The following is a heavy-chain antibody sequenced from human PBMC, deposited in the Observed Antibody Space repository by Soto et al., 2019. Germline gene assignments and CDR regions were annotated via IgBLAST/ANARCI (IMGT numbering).Heavy chain of an antibody. CDR1: GYTFISYG. CDR2: ISPYNGNT. J-gene: IGHJ3*02. CDR3: ARDSQKLLVDAFDI. V-gene: IGHV1-18*01. D-gene: IGHD6-19*01. Sequence: QVQLAQSGGEVKKPGASVRVSCKASGYTFISYGISWVRQAPGQGLEWMGWISPYNGNTNYAQSFKGRVSMRTDTSTSTAYMELRSLRSDDTAVYYCARDSQKLLVDAFDIWVQGTMVTVSS.